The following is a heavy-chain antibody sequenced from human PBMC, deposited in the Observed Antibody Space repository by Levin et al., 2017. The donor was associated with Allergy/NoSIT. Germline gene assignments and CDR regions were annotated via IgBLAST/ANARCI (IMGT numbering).Heavy chain of an antibody. Sequence: GGSLRLSCAASGFTFDDYAMHWVRQAPGKGLEWVSGISWNSGSIGYADSVKGRFTISRDNAKNSLYLQMNSLRAEDTALYYCAKSLGGIAVADPFDYWGQGTLVTVSS. D-gene: IGHD6-19*01. CDR2: ISWNSGSI. V-gene: IGHV3-9*01. CDR1: GFTFDDYA. J-gene: IGHJ4*02. CDR3: AKSLGGIAVADPFDY.